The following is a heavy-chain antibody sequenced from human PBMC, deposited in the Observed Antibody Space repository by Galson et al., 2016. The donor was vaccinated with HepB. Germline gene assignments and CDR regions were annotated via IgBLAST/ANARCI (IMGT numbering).Heavy chain of an antibody. CDR2: ISAYNGNT. J-gene: IGHJ6*02. Sequence: QSGAEVKKPGASVKVSCKASGYTFTTYGISWVRQAPGQGLEWMGWISAYNGNTNYAQKLQGRVTMTTDTSTSTAYMELRSLRSDDTAVDYCARDPRKIRYQLLEVYYYYYAMDVWGQGTTVTVSS. CDR1: GYTFTTYG. V-gene: IGHV1-18*01. CDR3: ARDPRKIRYQLLEVYYYYYAMDV. D-gene: IGHD2-2*01.